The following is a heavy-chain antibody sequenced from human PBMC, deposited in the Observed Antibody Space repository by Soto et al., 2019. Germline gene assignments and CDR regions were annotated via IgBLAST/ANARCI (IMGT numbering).Heavy chain of an antibody. D-gene: IGHD3-22*01. V-gene: IGHV3-23*01. Sequence: GGSLRLSCAASGFTFSTYDMSWVRQAPGKGLEWVSAISGNGGSTYADSVKGRFTISRDNSKNMLYMQMNSLRAEDTAVYYCAKRPLSIITFDYWGLGTLVTVSS. J-gene: IGHJ4*02. CDR3: AKRPLSIITFDY. CDR1: GFTFSTYD. CDR2: ISGNGGST.